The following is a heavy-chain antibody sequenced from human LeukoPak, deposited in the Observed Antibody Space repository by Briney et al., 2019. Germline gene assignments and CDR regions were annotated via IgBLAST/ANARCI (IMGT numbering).Heavy chain of an antibody. CDR1: GFTFSSYE. Sequence: AGGSLRLSCAASGFTFSSYEMNWVRQAPGKGLEWVSGINWNGGSTGYADSVKGRFTISRDNAKNSLYLQMNSLRAEDTALYYCARGLPIYYYYYMDVWGKGTTVTVSS. V-gene: IGHV3-20*04. CDR2: INWNGGST. D-gene: IGHD2-2*01. CDR3: ARGLPIYYYYYMDV. J-gene: IGHJ6*03.